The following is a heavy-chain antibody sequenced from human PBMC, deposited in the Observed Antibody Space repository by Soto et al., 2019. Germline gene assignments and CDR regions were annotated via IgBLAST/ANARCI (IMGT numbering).Heavy chain of an antibody. CDR3: ASRWGVPDHAYFDY. Sequence: SETLSLTCAVYGGSFSGYYWSWIRQPPGKGLEWIGEINHSGSTNYNPSLKSRVTISVDTSKNQFSLKLSSVTAADTAVYYCASRWGVPDHAYFDYWGQGTLVTVSS. D-gene: IGHD3-10*01. J-gene: IGHJ4*02. CDR2: INHSGST. V-gene: IGHV4-34*01. CDR1: GGSFSGYY.